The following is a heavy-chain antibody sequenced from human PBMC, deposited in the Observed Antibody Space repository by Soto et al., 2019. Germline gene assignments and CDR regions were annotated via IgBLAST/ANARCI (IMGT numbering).Heavy chain of an antibody. V-gene: IGHV4-34*01. CDR1: GVSFTDYY. J-gene: IGHJ4*02. D-gene: IGHD2-8*02. CDR3: ARMGKSTGSAPDY. CDR2: ISHTGSA. Sequence: PSETLSLSCAVYGVSFTDYYWNWMRQPPGKGLECIGEISHTGSADYSPSLRSRVSISVDTSKNQFSLRLTSVTAADMSVYYCARMGKSTGSAPDYWGQCSLVTIPS.